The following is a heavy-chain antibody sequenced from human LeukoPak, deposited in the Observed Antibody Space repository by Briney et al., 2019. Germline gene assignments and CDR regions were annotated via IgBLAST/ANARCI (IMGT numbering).Heavy chain of an antibody. Sequence: SETLSLTCAVYGGSFSGYYWSWIRQPPGKGLEWIGEINHSGSTNYNPSLKSRVTISVDTSKNQFSLKLSSVTAADTAVYYCARGLAVAGTWFDYWGQGALVTVSS. CDR3: ARGLAVAGTWFDY. CDR1: GGSFSGYY. D-gene: IGHD6-19*01. CDR2: INHSGST. V-gene: IGHV4-34*01. J-gene: IGHJ4*02.